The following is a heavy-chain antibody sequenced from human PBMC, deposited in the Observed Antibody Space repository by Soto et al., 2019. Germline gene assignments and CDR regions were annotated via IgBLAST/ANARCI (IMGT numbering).Heavy chain of an antibody. V-gene: IGHV3-21*01. J-gene: IGHJ4*02. D-gene: IGHD3-22*01. CDR2: ISSSSSYI. CDR3: ASSSYNYDSSAYYNN. Sequence: GGSLRLSCAASGFTFSSYSMNWVRQAPGKGLEWVSSISSSSSYIYYADSVKGRFTISRDNAKNSLYLQMNSLRAEDTAVYYCASSSYNYDSSAYYNNWGQGNLFTVSP. CDR1: GFTFSSYS.